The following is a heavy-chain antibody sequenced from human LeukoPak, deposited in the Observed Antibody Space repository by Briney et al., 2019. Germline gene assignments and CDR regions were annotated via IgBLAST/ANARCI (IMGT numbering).Heavy chain of an antibody. V-gene: IGHV1-18*01. Sequence: EASVKVSCKASGYTFTSYGFSWVRQAPGQGLEWMGWINAYNDNTNYAQKLQGRVTMTTDTSTSTAYMELRSLRFDDTAVYYCARRQGTTLSFDYWGQGTLVTVSS. D-gene: IGHD1-1*01. CDR2: INAYNDNT. CDR1: GYTFTSYG. J-gene: IGHJ4*02. CDR3: ARRQGTTLSFDY.